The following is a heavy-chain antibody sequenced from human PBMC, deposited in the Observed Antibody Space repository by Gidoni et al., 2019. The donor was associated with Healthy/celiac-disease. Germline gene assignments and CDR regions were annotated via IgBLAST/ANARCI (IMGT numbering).Heavy chain of an antibody. V-gene: IGHV4-34*01. D-gene: IGHD2-2*01. CDR3: ARGRPRYCSSTSCRNAFDI. CDR1: GGSFSGYY. CDR2: INHSGST. J-gene: IGHJ3*02. Sequence: QVQLQQWGAGLLKPSETLSLTCAVYGGSFSGYYWSWIRQPPGKGLEWIGEINHSGSTNYNPSLKSRVTISVDTSKNQFSLKLSSVTAADTAVYYCARGRPRYCSSTSCRNAFDIWGQGTMVTVSS.